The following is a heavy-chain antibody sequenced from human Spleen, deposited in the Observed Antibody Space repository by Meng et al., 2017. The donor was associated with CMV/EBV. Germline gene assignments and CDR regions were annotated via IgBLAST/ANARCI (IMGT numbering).Heavy chain of an antibody. D-gene: IGHD2-2*01. CDR3: ARRMVVPAANGYGMGV. CDR2: IYPGDSDT. J-gene: IGHJ6*02. Sequence: GGSLRLSCKGSGYSFTSYWIGWVRQMPGKGLEWMGIIYPGDSDTRYSPSFQGQVTISADKSISTAYLQWSSLKASDTAMYYCARRMVVPAANGYGMGVWGQGTTVTVSS. CDR1: GYSFTSYW. V-gene: IGHV5-51*01.